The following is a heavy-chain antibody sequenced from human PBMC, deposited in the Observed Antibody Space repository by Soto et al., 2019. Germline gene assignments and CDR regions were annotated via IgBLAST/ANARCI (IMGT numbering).Heavy chain of an antibody. Sequence: QVQLVQSGAEVKKPGSSVKVSCKASGGTFSTYGINWVRLAPGQWLEWMGWIIPKFGTTKNAQKFQGIVTRTADESTNTAYMELKYLRSEDTAVYFCAREVDPYYGGNSLSLDYWGQGTLVTVSS. CDR2: IIPKFGTT. CDR3: AREVDPYYGGNSLSLDY. CDR1: GGTFSTYG. J-gene: IGHJ4*02. D-gene: IGHD4-17*01. V-gene: IGHV1-69*13.